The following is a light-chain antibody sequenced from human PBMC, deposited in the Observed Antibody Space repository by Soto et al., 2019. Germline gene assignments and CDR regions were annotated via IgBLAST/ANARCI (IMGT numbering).Light chain of an antibody. CDR3: QQYDHRYT. CDR1: QSVSTG. J-gene: IGKJ2*01. V-gene: IGKV3-15*01. CDR2: SAS. Sequence: EIVMTQSPAALSVSPGEGATLSCRASQSVSTGLAWYQQKPGLPPRLLIYSASTRATGVPARFSGSGSGTEFTLTISSLQSEDFAIYYCQQYDHRYTFGQGTKLEIK.